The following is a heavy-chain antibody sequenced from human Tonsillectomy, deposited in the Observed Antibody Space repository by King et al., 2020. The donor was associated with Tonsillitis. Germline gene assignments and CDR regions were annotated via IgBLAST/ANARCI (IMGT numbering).Heavy chain of an antibody. CDR2: ISNSGST. V-gene: IGHV4-4*09. J-gene: IGHJ2*01. Sequence: QLQESGPGLVKPSETLSLKCTVSGGSINSYYWSWIRQPPGKGLEWIGHISNSGSTNYNAALKKRVTISVDTSQNQYSLNPTAVTAADTAVYYCARIETGDTSGWDWYFDLWGRGSLVTVSS. CDR1: GGSINSYY. CDR3: ARIETGDTSGWDWYFDL. D-gene: IGHD6-19*01.